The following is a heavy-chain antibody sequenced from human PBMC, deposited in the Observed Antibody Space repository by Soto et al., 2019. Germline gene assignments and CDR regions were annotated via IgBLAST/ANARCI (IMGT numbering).Heavy chain of an antibody. CDR3: ARHLGNGGKNPWAIHDAFDI. Sequence: PGESLKISCKGSGYSFTSYWIGWLRQMPGKGLEWMGIIYPGDSDTRYSPSFQGQVTISADKSISTAYLQWSSLKASDTAMYYCARHLGNGGKNPWAIHDAFDIWGQGTMVTVSS. CDR2: IYPGDSDT. D-gene: IGHD2-8*01. CDR1: GYSFTSYW. V-gene: IGHV5-51*01. J-gene: IGHJ3*02.